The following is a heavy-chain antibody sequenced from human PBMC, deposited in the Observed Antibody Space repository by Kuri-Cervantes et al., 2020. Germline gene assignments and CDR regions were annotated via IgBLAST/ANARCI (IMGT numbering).Heavy chain of an antibody. CDR2: IYYSGST. J-gene: IGHJ6*03. V-gene: IGHV4-39*02. CDR3: ESDYYYVDV. CDR1: GGSITSSSYY. Sequence: ESLKISCTVSGGSITSSSYYWDWLRQPPGKGLEWIGSIYYSGSTYYNPSLKRRVTISVDTSKNQFPLKLSPVTAADTAVYYCESDYYYVDVWGKGTTVTVSS.